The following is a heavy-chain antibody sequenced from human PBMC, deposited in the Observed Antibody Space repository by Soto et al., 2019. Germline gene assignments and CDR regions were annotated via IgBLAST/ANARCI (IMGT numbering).Heavy chain of an antibody. CDR3: ARHGLSRDSGSYLRY. Sequence: ETLSLTCTVSGGSISSSSYYWGWIRQPPGKGLEWIGSIYYSGSTYYNPSLKSRVTISVDTSKNQFSLKLSSVTAADTAVYYCARHGLSRDSGSYLRYWGQGTLVTVSS. CDR2: IYYSGST. V-gene: IGHV4-39*01. D-gene: IGHD1-26*01. J-gene: IGHJ4*02. CDR1: GGSISSSSYY.